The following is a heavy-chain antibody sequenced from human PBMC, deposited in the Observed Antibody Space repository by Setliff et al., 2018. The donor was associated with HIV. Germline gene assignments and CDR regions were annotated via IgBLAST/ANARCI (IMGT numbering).Heavy chain of an antibody. J-gene: IGHJ3*02. CDR3: GKVKGIEAAGSSAFDI. Sequence: PGGSLRLSCVVSGFTYSGYWMSWVRQTSGKGLEWVATIKPDGSNKYYADSAKGRFTISRDNSKNTLYLQMNSLRAEDTAVYYCGKVKGIEAAGSSAFDIWGQGTMVTVSS. CDR2: IKPDGSNK. CDR1: GFTYSGYW. V-gene: IGHV3-7*01. D-gene: IGHD6-13*01.